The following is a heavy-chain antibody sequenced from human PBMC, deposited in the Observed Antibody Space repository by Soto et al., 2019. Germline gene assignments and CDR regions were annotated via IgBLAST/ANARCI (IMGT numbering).Heavy chain of an antibody. Sequence: QVQLVQSGAEVKKPGSSVKVSCKASGGTLSNYALSWVRQAPGQGLEWVGGIIPIFGTSNYAQKFQGRLTVTADESTSTAYMELSSLTSEETAVYYCARGVRTGFYGMDVWGQGTTVTVSS. CDR3: ARGVRTGFYGMDV. CDR1: GGTLSNYA. V-gene: IGHV1-69*01. D-gene: IGHD3-10*01. CDR2: IIPIFGTS. J-gene: IGHJ6*02.